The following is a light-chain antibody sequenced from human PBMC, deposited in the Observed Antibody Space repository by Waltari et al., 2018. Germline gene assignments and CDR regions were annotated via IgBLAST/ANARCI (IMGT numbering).Light chain of an antibody. CDR3: QQYSRWPLT. Sequence: DTVMTQSPATLSVSPGEGATLSCRASQPTYTNLAWYQQKPGQVPRLLIYGSFTRATGIPARFSGSGSGTEFTLTISSLQSEDFAVYYCQQYSRWPLTFGGGTKVEIK. CDR1: QPTYTN. CDR2: GSF. V-gene: IGKV3-15*01. J-gene: IGKJ4*01.